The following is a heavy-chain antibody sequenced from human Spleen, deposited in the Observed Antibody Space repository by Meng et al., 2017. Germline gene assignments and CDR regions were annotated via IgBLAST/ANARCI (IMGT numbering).Heavy chain of an antibody. CDR3: AKPYYYDTSGPFQH. V-gene: IGHV4-34*01. Sequence: SETLSLTCAVYGGSFSGYYWSWIRQPPGKGLEWIGEINHSGSTNYNPSLKSRVTMPVGTSKNHFSLKLSSVTAADTAVYYCAKPYYYDTSGPFQHWGQGTLVTVSS. J-gene: IGHJ1*01. CDR1: GGSFSGYY. D-gene: IGHD3-22*01. CDR2: INHSGST.